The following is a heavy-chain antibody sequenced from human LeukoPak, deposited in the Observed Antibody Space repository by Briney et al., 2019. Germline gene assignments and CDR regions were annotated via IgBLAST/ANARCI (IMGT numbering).Heavy chain of an antibody. D-gene: IGHD6-13*01. CDR2: ISSNGGST. V-gene: IGHV3-64*01. Sequence: GGSLRLSCAASGFTFSSYAMHWVRQAPGKGLEYVSAISSNGGSTYYANSVKGRFTISRDNSKNTLYLQMGSLRAEDMAVYYCARVGYSSSWYECWFDPWGQGTLVTVSS. CDR3: ARVGYSSSWYECWFDP. J-gene: IGHJ5*02. CDR1: GFTFSSYA.